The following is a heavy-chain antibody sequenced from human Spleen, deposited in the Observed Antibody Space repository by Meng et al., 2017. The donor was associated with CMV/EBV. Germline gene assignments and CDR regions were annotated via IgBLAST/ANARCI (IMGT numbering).Heavy chain of an antibody. CDR2: INHSGST. Sequence: QVPLQQWGAGRLKPSETLSLTCAVYGGSFSGYYWSWIRQPPGKGLEWIGEINHSGSTNYNPSLKSRVTISVDTSKNQFSLKLSSVTAADTAVYYCARGNAGTNDYWGQGTLVTSPQ. D-gene: IGHD1-7*01. CDR1: GGSFSGYY. V-gene: IGHV4-34*01. CDR3: ARGNAGTNDY. J-gene: IGHJ4*02.